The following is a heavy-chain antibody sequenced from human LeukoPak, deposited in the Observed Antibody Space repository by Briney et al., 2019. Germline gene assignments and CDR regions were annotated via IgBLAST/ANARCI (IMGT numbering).Heavy chain of an antibody. D-gene: IGHD3-10*01. Sequence: SEILSLTCSVSGGSISSSSSYWGWIRQPPGKGLEWIGSIYYSGSSFDNPALKSRVTISVDTSKNQFSLKLSSVTAADTAVYYCATDYGSGSHAFDYWGQGTLVTVSS. CDR3: ATDYGSGSHAFDY. V-gene: IGHV4-39*01. CDR2: IYYSGSS. CDR1: GGSISSSSSY. J-gene: IGHJ4*02.